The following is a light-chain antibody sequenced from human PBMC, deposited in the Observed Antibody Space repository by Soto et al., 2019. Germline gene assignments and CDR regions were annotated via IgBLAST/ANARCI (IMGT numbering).Light chain of an antibody. Sequence: QSALNQPRSVSGSPGHSVTISSTRTSSDVANYKYVSWYQQHPGKAPKLMIYDVNKRPSGVPDRFSGSKSGTSASLAISGLQSEDEADYYCAAWDDSLNGFYVFGTGTKVTV. V-gene: IGLV2-11*01. CDR3: AAWDDSLNGFYV. CDR1: SSDVANYKY. J-gene: IGLJ1*01. CDR2: DVN.